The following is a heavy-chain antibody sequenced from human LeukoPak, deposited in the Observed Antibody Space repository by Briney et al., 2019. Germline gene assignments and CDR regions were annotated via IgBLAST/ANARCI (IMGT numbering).Heavy chain of an antibody. V-gene: IGHV4-59*12. Sequence: SETLSLTCTVSGGSISSYYWSWIRQPPGKGLEWIGEINHSGSTNYNPSLKSRVTISVDKSKNQFSLKLSSVTAADTAVYYCARDSAGTVTTRYFDYWGQGTLVTVSS. CDR2: INHSGST. CDR1: GGSISSYY. CDR3: ARDSAGTVTTRYFDY. J-gene: IGHJ4*02. D-gene: IGHD4-17*01.